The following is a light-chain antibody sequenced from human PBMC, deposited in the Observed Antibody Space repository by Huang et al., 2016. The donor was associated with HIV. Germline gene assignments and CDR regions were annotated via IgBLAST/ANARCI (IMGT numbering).Light chain of an antibody. V-gene: IGKV1-39*01. Sequence: IQLTQSPTSLSASVGDRVTIACRASQAIGTYLNWFQQKPGRAPKLLISDVSSLHTGIPSRFIGAGSGTEFTLTIRGLQFDDFATYFCQQSYSALISFGQGTRLEIK. CDR1: QAIGTY. CDR2: DVS. CDR3: QQSYSALIS. J-gene: IGKJ5*01.